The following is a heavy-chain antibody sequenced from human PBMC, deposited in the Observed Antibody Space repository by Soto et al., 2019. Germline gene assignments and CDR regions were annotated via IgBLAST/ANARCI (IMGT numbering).Heavy chain of an antibody. J-gene: IGHJ4*02. CDR2: INPKSGGT. D-gene: IGHD6-19*01. Sequence: WASVKVSCKTSGYTFTDYYIHSVRQAPGQGLEWMGWINPKSGGTNYAQKFQGWVTMTSDTSISTAYMELSRLRSDDTAVYYCARYSSGWSQYYFDYWGQGTLVTVSS. V-gene: IGHV1-2*04. CDR3: ARYSSGWSQYYFDY. CDR1: GYTFTDYY.